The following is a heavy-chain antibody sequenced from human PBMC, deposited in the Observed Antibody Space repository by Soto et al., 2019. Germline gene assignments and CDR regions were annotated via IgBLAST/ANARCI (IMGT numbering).Heavy chain of an antibody. D-gene: IGHD3-16*01. Sequence: QVQLVESGGGVVQPGTSLRLSCVVSGLTFRDSGMHWVRQAPGMGLVWVAVISFDGSEGDYRDFVKGRFSISRDNSRNTLYLQRNSLRGDDAAVYYCANGKAGVRYYDGMDVWGQGSTVTVSS. V-gene: IGHV3-30*18. CDR1: GLTFRDSG. CDR2: ISFDGSEG. J-gene: IGHJ6*02. CDR3: ANGKAGVRYYDGMDV.